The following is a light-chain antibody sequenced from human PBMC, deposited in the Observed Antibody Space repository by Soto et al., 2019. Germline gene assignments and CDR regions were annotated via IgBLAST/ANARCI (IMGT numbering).Light chain of an antibody. CDR1: RTINTY. V-gene: IGKV1-39*01. Sequence: DVRMTQSPSSLSASVGDTITITCRASRTINTYINWFQQKPGEPPSLLIYGASTLYDGVTSKFSGSVSGADFTLTSSGLQRGDFASYYCQQTYSDIAFGGGTKV. CDR2: GAS. J-gene: IGKJ4*01. CDR3: QQTYSDIA.